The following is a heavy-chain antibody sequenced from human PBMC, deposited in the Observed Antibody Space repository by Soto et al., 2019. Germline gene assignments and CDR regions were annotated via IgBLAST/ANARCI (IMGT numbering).Heavy chain of an antibody. CDR2: MTPIYRTA. Sequence: SVKVSCKTSGGTLDVYGLNWVRQAPGQGLEWVGGMTPIYRTANYARKFQGRVTVTAEPSTDTAYMDLISLTSDDTAVYYCTGNKWFGESPLFDPWGQGTLVTVSS. J-gene: IGHJ5*02. D-gene: IGHD3-10*01. CDR1: GGTLDVYG. CDR3: TGNKWFGESPLFDP. V-gene: IGHV1-69*13.